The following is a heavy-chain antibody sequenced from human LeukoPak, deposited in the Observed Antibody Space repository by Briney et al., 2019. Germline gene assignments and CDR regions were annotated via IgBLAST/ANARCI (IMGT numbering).Heavy chain of an antibody. CDR3: ARDDCGDTCYPGGY. D-gene: IGHD2-21*01. CDR1: AYTFTNYV. CDR2: INGGNGDT. V-gene: IGHV1-3*01. J-gene: IGHJ4*02. Sequence: ASVKVSCKASAYTFTNYVVHWVRQAPGQRPEWMGWINGGNGDTKYSQNFQGRVTITRDTSASTAYMELSSLTSEDTALYYCARDDCGDTCYPGGYWGQGTLVTVSS.